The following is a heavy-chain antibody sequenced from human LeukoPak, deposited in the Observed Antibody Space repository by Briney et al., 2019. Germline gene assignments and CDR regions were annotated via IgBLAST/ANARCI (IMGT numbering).Heavy chain of an antibody. D-gene: IGHD3-22*01. CDR3: AGGNFYDSRGHPYHFHY. Sequence: SETLSLTCTVSGGSISSYYWSWIQQPPGKGLEWIGYIYYTENTNYNPSLKSRVTISVDTSKNQFSLNLTSVTAADTAVYYCAGGNFYDSRGHPYHFHYWGQGTLVTVPS. CDR2: IYYTENT. J-gene: IGHJ4*02. CDR1: GGSISSYY. V-gene: IGHV4-59*01.